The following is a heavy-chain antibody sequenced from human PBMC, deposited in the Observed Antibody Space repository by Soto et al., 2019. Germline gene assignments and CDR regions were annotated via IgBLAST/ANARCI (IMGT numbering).Heavy chain of an antibody. Sequence: VQLQESGPGLVKPSETLSLICTVSGGSISSDYLSWIRQPAGKGLEWIGRVYTSGYSNSNPSLKSRVTMSVDTSKKQFSLNLSSVTAADTAVYYCAREPTTAGTVNWFDPGGQGTLVTVSS. J-gene: IGHJ5*02. CDR3: AREPTTAGTVNWFDP. CDR1: GGSISSDY. V-gene: IGHV4-4*07. D-gene: IGHD6-13*01. CDR2: VYTSGYS.